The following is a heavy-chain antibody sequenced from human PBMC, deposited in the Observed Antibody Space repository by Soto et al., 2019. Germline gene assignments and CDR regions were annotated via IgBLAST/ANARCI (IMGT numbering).Heavy chain of an antibody. D-gene: IGHD6-19*01. CDR3: ARDAAVPGESDRFDY. Sequence: PXGTLSLTCAVSGDSVTSNVWWSCVRQPPGKGLEWIGEAYHNGLTDYNPSLKSRVTMSVDTSKNEFSLKLTSLTAADTAIYYCARDAAVPGESDRFDYWGQGTLVTVSS. CDR1: GDSVTSNVW. J-gene: IGHJ4*02. V-gene: IGHV4-4*02. CDR2: AYHNGLT.